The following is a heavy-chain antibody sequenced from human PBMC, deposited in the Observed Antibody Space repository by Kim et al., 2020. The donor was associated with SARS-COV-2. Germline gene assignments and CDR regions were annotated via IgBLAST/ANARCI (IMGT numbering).Heavy chain of an antibody. V-gene: IGHV3-9*01. Sequence: GGSLRLSCAASGFTFDDYAMHWVRQAPGKGLEWVSGISWNSGSIGYADSVKGRFTISRDNAKNSLYLQMNSLRAEDTALYYCAKDTCSSTSCGYYYYGMDVWGQGTTVTVSS. J-gene: IGHJ6*02. CDR1: GFTFDDYA. CDR3: AKDTCSSTSCGYYYYGMDV. CDR2: ISWNSGSI. D-gene: IGHD2-2*01.